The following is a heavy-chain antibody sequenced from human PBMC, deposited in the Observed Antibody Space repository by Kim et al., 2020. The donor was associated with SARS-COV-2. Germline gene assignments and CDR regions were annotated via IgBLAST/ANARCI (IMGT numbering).Heavy chain of an antibody. V-gene: IGHV4-30-4*01. Sequence: SETLSLTCTVSGGSFSSGYYYWSWIGQPPGKGREWIGNIYNSGSTYYNPSLRRRVTISVDTSKNQFSLKLSPVTAADTAVYYCASVRFSMTMFGVVTRLFDYWGQGTLVTVSS. CDR1: GGSFSSGYYY. D-gene: IGHD3-3*01. CDR2: IYNSGST. CDR3: ASVRFSMTMFGVVTRLFDY. J-gene: IGHJ4*02.